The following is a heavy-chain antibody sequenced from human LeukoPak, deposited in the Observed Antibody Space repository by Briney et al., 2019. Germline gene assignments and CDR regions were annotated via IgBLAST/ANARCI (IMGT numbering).Heavy chain of an antibody. V-gene: IGHV4-39*02. CDR3: ARDANYRDRSGYPSPFDF. CDR1: GDSISSSRFF. D-gene: IGHD6-19*01. CDR2: LSDGGSP. J-gene: IGHJ4*02. Sequence: SETLSLTCTVSGDSISSSRFFWAWIRQPPGKGLEWIASLSDGGSPKYSPSFQSRVSISTDTSKNQLSLNLKSVTAADTAVYYCARDANYRDRSGYPSPFDFWGQGILVIVSS.